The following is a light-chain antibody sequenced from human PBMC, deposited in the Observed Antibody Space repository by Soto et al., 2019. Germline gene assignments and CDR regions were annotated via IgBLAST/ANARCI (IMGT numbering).Light chain of an antibody. Sequence: EIVLTQSPATLSLSPGERATLSCRASQSVSSYLALYQQKPGQAPRLLISDASNRATGIPARFSGSGSGTDFTRTISSLDPEDFAGSYCQLLSNWPYMYTFGQGTKLEIK. CDR1: QSVSSY. J-gene: IGKJ2*01. CDR3: QLLSNWPYMYT. CDR2: DAS. V-gene: IGKV3-11*01.